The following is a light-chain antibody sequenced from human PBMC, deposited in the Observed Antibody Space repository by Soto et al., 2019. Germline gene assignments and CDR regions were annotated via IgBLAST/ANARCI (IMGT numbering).Light chain of an antibody. CDR2: DVS. J-gene: IGKJ1*01. CDR1: QSISKW. Sequence: DIQMTQSPSTLSASVGDRVTITCRASQSISKWLAWYQQKPGKAPXXLMYDVSSLESGVPSRFSGSGSGTEFTLTISSLQSDDFATYYCQQYHSYRTFGQGTKVDIK. CDR3: QQYHSYRT. V-gene: IGKV1-5*01.